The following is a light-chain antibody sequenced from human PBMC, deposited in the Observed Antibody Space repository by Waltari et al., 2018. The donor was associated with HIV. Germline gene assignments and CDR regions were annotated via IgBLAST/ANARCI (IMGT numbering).Light chain of an antibody. J-gene: IGLJ2*01. CDR3: QSWDSRLGAGV. V-gene: IGLV1-51*01. Sequence: QSVLTQPPSVSAAPGQRVTPSCSGSSSHIGDHYVSWFQQVPGTAPKLLIYETNQRPSEIPDRFSGSRSDTSATLDIVGLQSGDEGTYYCQSWDSRLGAGVFGGGTMLTVL. CDR2: ETN. CDR1: SSHIGDHY.